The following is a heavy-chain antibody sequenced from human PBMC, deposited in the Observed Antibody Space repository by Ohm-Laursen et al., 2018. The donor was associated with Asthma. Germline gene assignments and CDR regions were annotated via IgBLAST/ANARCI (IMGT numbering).Heavy chain of an antibody. D-gene: IGHD3-22*01. J-gene: IGHJ4*02. CDR2: ISYDGSNK. CDR3: ARDLYYYDSSGGY. CDR1: GFTFSSYA. Sequence: SLRLSCAASGFTFSSYAMHWVRQAPGKGLEWVAVISYDGSNKYYADSVKGRFTISRDNSKNTLYLQMNSLRAEDTAAYYCARDLYYYDSSGGYWGQGTLVTVSS. V-gene: IGHV3-30-3*01.